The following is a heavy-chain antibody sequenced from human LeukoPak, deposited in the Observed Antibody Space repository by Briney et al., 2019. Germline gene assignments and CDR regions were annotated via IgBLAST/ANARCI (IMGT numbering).Heavy chain of an antibody. V-gene: IGHV3-15*01. CDR2: IKSDTDGGTT. D-gene: IGHD2-21*02. Sequence: GGSLRLSCAGSGYTFSDAWMGWVRQAPGKGLEWVVRIKSDTDGGTTDYAAPVKGRFTISRDDSRDTLYLQMNGLHTGDTGVYYCTTDPTPTYCGGDSLEYFQYWGQGTLVTVSS. J-gene: IGHJ1*01. CDR3: TTDPTPTYCGGDSLEYFQY. CDR1: GYTFSDAW.